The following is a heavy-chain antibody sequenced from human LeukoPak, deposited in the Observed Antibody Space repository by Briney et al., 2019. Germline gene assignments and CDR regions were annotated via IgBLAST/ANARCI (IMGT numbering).Heavy chain of an antibody. D-gene: IGHD2-2*01. J-gene: IGHJ4*02. CDR3: ARLGDCSSTSCYPYYFDY. CDR1: GYSFTSYW. CDR2: IYPGDSDT. Sequence: GESLKISCKGSGYSFTSYWIGWVRQMPGKGLEWMGIIYPGDSDTRYSPSFQGQVTISADKSISTAYLQWSSLKASDTAMYYCARLGDCSSTSCYPYYFDYWGQGTLVTVSS. V-gene: IGHV5-51*01.